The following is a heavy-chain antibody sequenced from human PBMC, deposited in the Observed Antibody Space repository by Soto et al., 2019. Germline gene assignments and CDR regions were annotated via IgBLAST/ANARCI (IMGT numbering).Heavy chain of an antibody. V-gene: IGHV3-23*01. D-gene: IGHD3-10*01. Sequence: PGGSLRLSCAGSGFTFSSNAMSWVRQAPGKGLEWVSSVRGDGYASDYADSVKGRFTVSRHNSKNTLYLQMNSLRAEDTAVYYCAKRHYYGSGSFALATWGQGTLVTVSS. CDR2: VRGDGYAS. J-gene: IGHJ4*03. CDR1: GFTFSSNA. CDR3: AKRHYYGSGSFALAT.